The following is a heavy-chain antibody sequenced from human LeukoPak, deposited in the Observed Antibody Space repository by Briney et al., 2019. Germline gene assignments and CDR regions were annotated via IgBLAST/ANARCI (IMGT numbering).Heavy chain of an antibody. CDR2: INPSGGST. D-gene: IGHD6-6*01. J-gene: IGHJ6*03. V-gene: IGHV1-46*01. CDR3: ARDGSSSSPGADYYYYMDV. Sequence: ASVKVSCKASGGTFSSYAISWVRQAPGQGLEWMGIINPSGGSTSYAQKFQGRVTMTRDTSTSTVYMELSSLRSEDTAVYYCARDGSSSSPGADYYYYMDVWGKGTTVTVSS. CDR1: GGTFSSYA.